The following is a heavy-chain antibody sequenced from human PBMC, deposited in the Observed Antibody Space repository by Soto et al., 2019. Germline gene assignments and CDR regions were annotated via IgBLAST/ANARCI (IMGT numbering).Heavy chain of an antibody. CDR1: GFTFSSYA. CDR3: ARAPSGSYPEFDY. V-gene: IGHV3-30-3*01. J-gene: IGHJ4*02. D-gene: IGHD1-26*01. Sequence: AGGSLRLSCAASGFTFSSYAMHWVRQAPGKGLEWVAVISYDGSNKYYADSVKGRFTISRDNSRNMLFLQMNSLRPDDTAVYYCARAPSGSYPEFDYWGQGTLVTVSS. CDR2: ISYDGSNK.